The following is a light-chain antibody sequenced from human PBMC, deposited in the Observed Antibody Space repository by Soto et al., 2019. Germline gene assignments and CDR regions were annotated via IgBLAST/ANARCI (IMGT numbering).Light chain of an antibody. CDR2: GAS. CDR1: QTVSDN. J-gene: IGKJ2*01. V-gene: IGKV3-15*01. Sequence: EIVLTQSPAILSASPGERATLSCRASQTVSDNLAWYQQKPGQSPRLLIYGASTRPTDIPVRFSGSGSGTEFTLTIISLQSEDFAVYYCQQYNIWPPLYTFGQGTKL. CDR3: QQYNIWPPLYT.